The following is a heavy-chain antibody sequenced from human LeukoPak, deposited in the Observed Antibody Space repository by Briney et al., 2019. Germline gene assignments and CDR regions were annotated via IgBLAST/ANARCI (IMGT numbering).Heavy chain of an antibody. J-gene: IGHJ5*02. CDR1: GYTFTSYY. CDR2: INPSGGST. Sequence: ASVKVSCKASGYTFTSYYMHWVRQAPGQGLEWMGIINPSGGSTSYAQKFQGRVTMTRDTSTSTVYMELSSLRSEDTAVYYCARDDRMEGEGFNNWFDPWGQGTLVTVSS. V-gene: IGHV1-46*01. CDR3: ARDDRMEGEGFNNWFDP. D-gene: IGHD3-16*01.